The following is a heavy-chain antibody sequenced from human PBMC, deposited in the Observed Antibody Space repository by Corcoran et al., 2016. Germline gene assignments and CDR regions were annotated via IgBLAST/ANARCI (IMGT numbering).Heavy chain of an antibody. Sequence: EVQLVQSGSEVKKPGESLKISCKGSGYSFNNYWIGWVRQMPGKGLEWMGFIFPGDSDTTYSPSFQCQVTISADKSISTAYLQWGSLKASDTALYYCARQPLYKYGMDVWGQGTTVTVSS. CDR1: GYSFNNYW. J-gene: IGHJ6*02. CDR3: ARQPLYKYGMDV. V-gene: IGHV5-51*01. CDR2: IFPGDSDT. D-gene: IGHD1-20*01.